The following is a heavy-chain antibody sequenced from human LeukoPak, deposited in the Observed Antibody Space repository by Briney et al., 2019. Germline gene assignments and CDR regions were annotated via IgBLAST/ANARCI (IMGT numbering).Heavy chain of an antibody. CDR3: ARPLIARQGVAP. J-gene: IGHJ5*02. D-gene: IGHD2-21*01. CDR2: IRYDGSNK. CDR1: GFTFSNYD. Sequence: GGSLRLSCAASGFTFSNYDMHWVRQAPGKGLEWLAFIRYDGSNKHYTDSVKGRFTISRDNSKNTLYLQMNSLRAEDTAVYYCARPLIARQGVAPWGQGTLVTVSS. V-gene: IGHV3-30*02.